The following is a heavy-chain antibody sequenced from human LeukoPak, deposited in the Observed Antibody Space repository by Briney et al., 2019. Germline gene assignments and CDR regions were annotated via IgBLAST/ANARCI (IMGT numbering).Heavy chain of an antibody. CDR3: ARGHVGSYAYYYYYGMDV. V-gene: IGHV4-34*01. J-gene: IGHJ6*02. Sequence: SETLSLTCAVYGGSFSGYYWSWIRQPPKKGLEWIGEINHSGSANYNPSLKSRVTISVDTSKNQFSLKVRSVTAADTAVYYCARGHVGSYAYYYYYGMDVWGQGTTVTVSS. D-gene: IGHD2-8*01. CDR2: INHSGSA. CDR1: GGSFSGYY.